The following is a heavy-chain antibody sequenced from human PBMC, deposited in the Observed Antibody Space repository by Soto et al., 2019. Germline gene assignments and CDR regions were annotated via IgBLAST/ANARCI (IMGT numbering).Heavy chain of an antibody. Sequence: SETLSLTCTVSGGSISSYYWSWIRQPPGKGLEWIGYIYYSGSTNYNPSLKSRVTISVDTSKNQFSLKLSSVTAADTAVYYCARLQQLAYWFYPWGQGTLVTVSS. V-gene: IGHV4-59*08. CDR1: GGSISSYY. CDR2: IYYSGST. J-gene: IGHJ5*02. D-gene: IGHD6-13*01. CDR3: ARLQQLAYWFYP.